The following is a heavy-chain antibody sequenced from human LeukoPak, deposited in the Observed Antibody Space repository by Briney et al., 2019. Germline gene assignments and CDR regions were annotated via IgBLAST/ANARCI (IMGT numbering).Heavy chain of an antibody. Sequence: SETLSLTCAVYGGSFSGYYWSWIRQPPGKGPEWIGEINHSGSTNYNPSLKSRVTISVDTSKNQFSLKLSSVTAADTAVYYCARGFGYSSGWYPPSPRKKNWFDPWGQGTLVTVSS. V-gene: IGHV4-34*01. J-gene: IGHJ5*02. CDR1: GGSFSGYY. D-gene: IGHD6-19*01. CDR2: INHSGST. CDR3: ARGFGYSSGWYPPSPRKKNWFDP.